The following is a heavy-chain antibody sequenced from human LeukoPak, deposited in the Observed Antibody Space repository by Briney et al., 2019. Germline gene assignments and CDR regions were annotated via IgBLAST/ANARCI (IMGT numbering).Heavy chain of an antibody. V-gene: IGHV3-7*03. Sequence: QPGGSLRLSCAASRFTFSSYWMTWVRQAPGKGLEWVANIKQDGSERNYVDSVKGRFTISRDNAKNSLYLQMNTLRDEDTAVYYCATGAGCGYWGQGTLVTVSS. CDR2: IKQDGSER. CDR1: RFTFSSYW. J-gene: IGHJ4*02. D-gene: IGHD6-19*01. CDR3: ATGAGCGY.